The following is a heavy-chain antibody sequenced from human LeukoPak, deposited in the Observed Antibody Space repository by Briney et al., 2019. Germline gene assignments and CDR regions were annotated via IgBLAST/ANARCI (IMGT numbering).Heavy chain of an antibody. D-gene: IGHD6-19*01. CDR3: ARENVAGNIIDY. CDR2: IYCTGST. J-gene: IGHJ4*02. Sequence: RPSETLSLTCTVSGGSISGYYWSWIRQPPGKGLEWIGYIYCTGSTNYNPSLKSRVTISLDTSKNQFSLELSSVTAADTAVYYCARENVAGNIIDYWGQGTLVTVSS. CDR1: GGSISGYY. V-gene: IGHV4-59*01.